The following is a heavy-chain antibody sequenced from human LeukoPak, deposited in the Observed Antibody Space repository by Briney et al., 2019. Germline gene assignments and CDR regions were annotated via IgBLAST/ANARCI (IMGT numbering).Heavy chain of an antibody. Sequence: GGSLRLSCAASGFTFSSYAMHWVRQAPGKGLEWVAFISYDGNNKYEDSVKGRFTISRDNSKSTLHLQMNGLRAEDTAVYYCARDPLDISRWTNAFDIWGQGTTVIVS. CDR2: ISYDGNN. CDR1: GFTFSSYA. J-gene: IGHJ3*02. D-gene: IGHD5-12*01. V-gene: IGHV3-30*04. CDR3: ARDPLDISRWTNAFDI.